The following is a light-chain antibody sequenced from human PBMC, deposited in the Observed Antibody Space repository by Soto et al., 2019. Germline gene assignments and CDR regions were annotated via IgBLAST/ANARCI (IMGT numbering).Light chain of an antibody. CDR2: TNN. V-gene: IGLV1-44*01. J-gene: IGLJ3*02. Sequence: QSVLAQPPSTSETPGRRVTISCSGSTSNIGTNTVNWYQQLPGTAPKLLIFTNNQRPSGVPDRFSGSKSDTSASLAISNLQSEDEADYYCAAWDDSLKGVVFGGGTQLTVL. CDR1: TSNIGTNT. CDR3: AAWDDSLKGVV.